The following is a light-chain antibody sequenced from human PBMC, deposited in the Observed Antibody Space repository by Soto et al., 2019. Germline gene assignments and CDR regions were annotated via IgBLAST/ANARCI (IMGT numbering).Light chain of an antibody. CDR2: RNN. Sequence: QSELTQPPSASGTPGQRVTISCSGSSSNIGSNYVYWYQQLPGTAPKLLIYRNNQRPSGVPDRFSGSKSGTSASLAISGLRSEDEADYYCAAWDDSLSGPNWVFGGGTKLTVL. J-gene: IGLJ3*02. CDR3: AAWDDSLSGPNWV. V-gene: IGLV1-47*01. CDR1: SSNIGSNY.